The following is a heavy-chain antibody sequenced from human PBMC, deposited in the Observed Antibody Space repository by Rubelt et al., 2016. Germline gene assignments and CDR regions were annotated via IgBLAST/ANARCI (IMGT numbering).Heavy chain of an antibody. D-gene: IGHD3-22*01. CDR2: IYYSGST. CDR1: GGSISSSSYY. J-gene: IGHJ4*02. V-gene: IGHV4-39*07. Sequence: QLQLQESGPGLVKPSETLSLTCTVSGGSISSSSYYWGWIRQPPGKGLEWIGSIYYSGSTYYNPSLKSRVTISVDTSKNQFSLKLSSVTAADTAVYYCARVWDYYDSSGRVDYWGQGTLVTVSS. CDR3: ARVWDYYDSSGRVDY.